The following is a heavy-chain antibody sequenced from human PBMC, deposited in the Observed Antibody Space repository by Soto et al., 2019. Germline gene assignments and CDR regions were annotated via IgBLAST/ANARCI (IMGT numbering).Heavy chain of an antibody. CDR1: GYTFTSYA. V-gene: IGHV1-3*01. D-gene: IGHD6-19*01. CDR3: ARDVGYSSGWYVY. Sequence: GASVKVSCKASGYTFTSYAIHWVRQAPGQRLEWMGWINAGNGNTKYSQKFQGRVTITRDTSASTAYMELSSLRSEDTAVYYCARDVGYSSGWYVYWGQGTLVTVSS. CDR2: INAGNGNT. J-gene: IGHJ4*02.